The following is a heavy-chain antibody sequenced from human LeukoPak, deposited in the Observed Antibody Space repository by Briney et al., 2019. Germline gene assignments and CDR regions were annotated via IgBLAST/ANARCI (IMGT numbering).Heavy chain of an antibody. CDR1: GFTFSNYA. V-gene: IGHV3-23*01. D-gene: IGHD5-18*01. CDR3: AKDAGYSYGSYLFDY. Sequence: GGSLRLSCAASGFTFSNYAMSWVRQAPGKGLEWVSGISGSGDITYYADSVKGRFTISRDNSKNTLYLQINSLRAEDTAVYYCAKDAGYSYGSYLFDYWGQGTLVTVSS. CDR2: ISGSGDIT. J-gene: IGHJ4*02.